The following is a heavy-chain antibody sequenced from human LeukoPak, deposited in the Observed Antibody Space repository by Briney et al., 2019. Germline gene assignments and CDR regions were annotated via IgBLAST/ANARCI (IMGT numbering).Heavy chain of an antibody. CDR1: GFTFSSYG. J-gene: IGHJ4*02. D-gene: IGHD3-10*01. V-gene: IGHV3-30*18. Sequence: GGSLRLSCAASGFTFSSYGMHWVRQAPGKGLEWVATISYDGSNKDYADSVKGRFTISRDNSKNTLYLQMNSLRAEDTAVYYCAKSCITMVRGVITQFDYWGQGTLVTVSS. CDR3: AKSCITMVRGVITQFDY. CDR2: ISYDGSNK.